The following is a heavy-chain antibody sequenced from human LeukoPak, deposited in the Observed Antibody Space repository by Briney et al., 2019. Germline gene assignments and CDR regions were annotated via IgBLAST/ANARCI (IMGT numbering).Heavy chain of an antibody. CDR2: ICYSGST. CDR3: ARVDHYYFYMDV. V-gene: IGHV4-39*01. CDR1: GASISTATYY. Sequence: SETLSLTCTVSGASISTATYYWGWIRQSPGKGLEWIAKICYSGSTYYNPSLMSRVTISIDMSKNQFSPNLSSVTAADTALYYCARVDHYYFYMDVWGKGTTVTVSS. J-gene: IGHJ6*03.